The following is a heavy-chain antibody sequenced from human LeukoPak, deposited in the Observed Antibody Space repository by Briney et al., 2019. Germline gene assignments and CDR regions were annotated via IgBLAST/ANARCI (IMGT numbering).Heavy chain of an antibody. CDR1: GYTFTGYY. CDR3: ATFYCSSTSCEFDY. D-gene: IGHD2-2*01. Sequence: GGSVKVSCKASGYTFTGYYMHWVRQAPGQGLEWMGWINPNSGGTNYAQKFQGRVTMTRDTSISTAYMELSRLRSDDTAVYYCATFYCSSTSCEFDYWGQGPLVTVSS. V-gene: IGHV1-2*02. CDR2: INPNSGGT. J-gene: IGHJ4*02.